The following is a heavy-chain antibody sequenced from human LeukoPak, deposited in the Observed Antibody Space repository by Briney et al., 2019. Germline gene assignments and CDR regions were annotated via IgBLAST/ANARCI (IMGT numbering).Heavy chain of an antibody. CDR2: IYTSGSP. D-gene: IGHD1-26*01. CDR3: ARDRVGYWYFDL. CDR1: GGSISSGSYY. Sequence: SETLSLTCTVSGGSISSGSYYWSWIRQPAGKGLEWIGRIYTSGSPNYNPSLKSRVTISVDTSKNQFSLKLSSVTAADTAVYYCARDRVGYWYFDLWGRGTLVTVSS. V-gene: IGHV4-61*02. J-gene: IGHJ2*01.